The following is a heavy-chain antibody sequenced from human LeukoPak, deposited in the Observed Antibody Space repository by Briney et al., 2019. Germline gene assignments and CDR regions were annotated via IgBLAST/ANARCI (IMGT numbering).Heavy chain of an antibody. CDR2: IWYDGTNK. V-gene: IGHV3-33*01. J-gene: IGHJ4*02. Sequence: PGRSLRLSCAASGFTFSSYGMHWVRQAPGKGLEWVAVIWYDGTNKYYADSVKGRFTISRDNAKNSLYLQMNSLRAEEDTALYYCARDAPTVGVDSWGQGTLVTVSS. CDR1: GFTFSSYG. CDR3: ARDAPTVGVDS.